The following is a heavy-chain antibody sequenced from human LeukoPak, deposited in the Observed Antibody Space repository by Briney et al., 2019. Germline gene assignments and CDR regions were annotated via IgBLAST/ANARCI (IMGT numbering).Heavy chain of an antibody. CDR2: IKQDGGEE. V-gene: IGHV3-7*05. D-gene: IGHD6-6*01. Sequence: AGGSLRLSGAASGFTFSSYWMSWVRQAPGKGLEGVANIKQDGGEEVYVDSVRGRFTISRDNAKNSLFLQMNTPRPEDTAVYYCARDPYSSTWSYGMDVWGQGTTVTVSS. J-gene: IGHJ6*02. CDR1: GFTFSSYW. CDR3: ARDPYSSTWSYGMDV.